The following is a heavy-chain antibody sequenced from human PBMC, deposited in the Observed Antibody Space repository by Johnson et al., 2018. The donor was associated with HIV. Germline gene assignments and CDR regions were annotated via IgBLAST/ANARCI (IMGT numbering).Heavy chain of an antibody. CDR3: ARVVVITYHDAFDI. Sequence: VQLVESGGGLVQPGGSLRLSCAASGFTFSSYDMHWVRQATGKGLEWVSAIGTAGDTYYADSVKGRFTISRDNSKNTLYLQMNSLRAEDTAVYYCARVVVITYHDAFDIWGQGTMVTVSS. CDR1: GFTFSSYD. CDR2: IGTAGDT. V-gene: IGHV3-13*01. D-gene: IGHD3-22*01. J-gene: IGHJ3*02.